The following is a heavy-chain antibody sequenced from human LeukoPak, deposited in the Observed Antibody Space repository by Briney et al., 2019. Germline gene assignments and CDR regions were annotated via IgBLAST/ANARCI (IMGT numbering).Heavy chain of an antibody. V-gene: IGHV1-18*01. CDR1: GYTFTSYG. D-gene: IGHD6-13*01. CDR2: ISAYNGNT. J-gene: IGHJ6*02. CDR3: ARDGDGSSWYYYYYGMDV. Sequence: GASVKVSCKASGYTFTSYGISWVRQAPGQGLEWMGWISAYNGNTNYAQKLQGRVTVTTDTSTSTAYMELRSLRSDDTAVYYCARDGDGSSWYYYYYGMDVWGQGTTVTASS.